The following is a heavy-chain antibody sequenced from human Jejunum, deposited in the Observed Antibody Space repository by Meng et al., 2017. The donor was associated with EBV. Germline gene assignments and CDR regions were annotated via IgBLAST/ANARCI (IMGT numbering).Heavy chain of an antibody. D-gene: IGHD6-13*01. V-gene: IGHV6-1*01. CDR2: TYYRSKWYY. Sequence: QVTLHPSGPRLVQSSHTHSLSCAISGDSGSSYSAPWHWIRQSPSRGLEWLGRTYYRSKWYYDYAVSVKSRMTINPDTSKNQFSLQLNSVTPEDTAVYYCARGAYTSTWFWGQGTLVTVSS. CDR1: GDSGSSYSAP. CDR3: ARGAYTSTWF. J-gene: IGHJ1*01.